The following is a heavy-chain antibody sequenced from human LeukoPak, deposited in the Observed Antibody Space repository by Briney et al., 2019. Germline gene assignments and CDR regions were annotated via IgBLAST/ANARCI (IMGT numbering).Heavy chain of an antibody. V-gene: IGHV1-69*04. CDR3: ARDLPPYYFDY. CDR2: IIPILGIA. CDR1: GYTFTSYG. Sequence: ASVKVSCKASGYTFTSYGISWVRQAPGQGLEWMGRIIPILGIANYAQKFQGRVTITADKSTSTAYMDLSSLRSEDTAVYYCARDLPPYYFDYWGQGTLVTVSS. J-gene: IGHJ4*02.